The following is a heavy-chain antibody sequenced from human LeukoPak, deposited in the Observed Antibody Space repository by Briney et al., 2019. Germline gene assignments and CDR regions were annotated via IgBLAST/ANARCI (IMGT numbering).Heavy chain of an antibody. V-gene: IGHV4-34*01. CDR2: INHSGST. CDR3: ASAHSGYGDYGRTLFY. D-gene: IGHD4-17*01. CDR1: GGSFSGYY. Sequence: PSETLSLTCAVYGGSFSGYYWSWIRQPPGKGLEWIGEINHSGSTNYNPSLKNRVTISVDTSKNQFSLKLSSVTAADTAVYYCASAHSGYGDYGRTLFYWGQGTLVTVSS. J-gene: IGHJ4*02.